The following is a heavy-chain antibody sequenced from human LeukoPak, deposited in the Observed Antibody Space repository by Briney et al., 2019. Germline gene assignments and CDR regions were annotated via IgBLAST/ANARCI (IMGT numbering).Heavy chain of an antibody. D-gene: IGHD3-22*01. CDR2: IYSGGST. V-gene: IGHV3-66*01. Sequence: GGSLRLSCAASGFTFSSSAFHWVRQAPGKGLEWVSVIYSGGSTYYADSVKGRFTISKDNSKNTLYLQMNSLRAEDTAVYYCARDLDYYDSSGYRFSDYWGQGTLVTVSS. CDR3: ARDLDYYDSSGYRFSDY. CDR1: GFTFSSSA. J-gene: IGHJ4*02.